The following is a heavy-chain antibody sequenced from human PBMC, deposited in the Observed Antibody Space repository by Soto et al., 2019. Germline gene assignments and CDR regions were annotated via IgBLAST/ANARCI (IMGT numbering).Heavy chain of an antibody. Sequence: GASVKVSCKASGYTFTSYGLTWVRQAPGQGLEWMGWISAYSTNTNYAQKFQGRVTLTTDTSTSTACMELRSLRSDDTAVYYCARAPHTSTAYSTYGCFDPWGQGTLVTVSS. CDR1: GYTFTSYG. CDR3: ARAPHTSTAYSTYGCFDP. V-gene: IGHV1-18*01. J-gene: IGHJ5*02. CDR2: ISAYSTNT. D-gene: IGHD3-9*01.